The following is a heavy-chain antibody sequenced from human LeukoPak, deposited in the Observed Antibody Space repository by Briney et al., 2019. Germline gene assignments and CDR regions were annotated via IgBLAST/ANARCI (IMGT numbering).Heavy chain of an antibody. Sequence: SETLSLTCTVSGGSISSGDYYWSWIRQPPGKGLEWIGYIYYSGSTYYNPSLKSRVTISVDTSKNLFSLKLSSVTAADTAVYYCARDSVPNDFWSGYLDYWGQGTLVTVPS. CDR3: ARDSVPNDFWSGYLDY. CDR1: GGSISSGDYY. D-gene: IGHD3-3*01. J-gene: IGHJ4*02. CDR2: IYYSGST. V-gene: IGHV4-30-4*08.